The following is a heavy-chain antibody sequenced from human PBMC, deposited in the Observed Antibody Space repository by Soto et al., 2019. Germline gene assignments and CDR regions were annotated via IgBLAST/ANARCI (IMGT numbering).Heavy chain of an antibody. V-gene: IGHV1-69*02. D-gene: IGHD1-1*01. CDR3: ARFRPSSTTGTRNAFDI. CDR1: GGTFSSYT. J-gene: IGHJ3*02. Sequence: QVQLVQSGAEVKKPGSSVKVSCKASGGTFSSYTISWVRQAPGQGLEWMGRIIPILGIVNYAQKFQGRVTITADKSTSTAYMELSSLRSEDTAVYYCARFRPSSTTGTRNAFDIWGQGTMVTVSS. CDR2: IIPILGIV.